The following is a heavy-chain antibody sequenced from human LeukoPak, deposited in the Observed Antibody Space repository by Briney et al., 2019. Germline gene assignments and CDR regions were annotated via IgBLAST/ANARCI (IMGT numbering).Heavy chain of an antibody. CDR3: AKDLRAMVKGTFDM. D-gene: IGHD5-18*01. CDR1: GFTFSSYA. V-gene: IGHV3-23*01. J-gene: IGHJ3*02. Sequence: GGSLRLSCAACGFTFSSYAMSWVRQAPGKGLEWVSAISGSGGSTYYADSVKGRFTISRDNSKNTLYLQMNSLRAEDTAVYYCAKDLRAMVKGTFDMWGQGTMVTVSS. CDR2: ISGSGGST.